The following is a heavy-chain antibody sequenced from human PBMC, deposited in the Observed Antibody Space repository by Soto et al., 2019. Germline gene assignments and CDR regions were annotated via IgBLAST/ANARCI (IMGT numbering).Heavy chain of an antibody. CDR1: GFNFRGYW. V-gene: IGHV3-7*04. Sequence: PGGSLRLSCVVSGFNFRGYWMSWVRQAPGKGLEWVATMNEDGSEIYYVGSVKGRFAISRDDAKNTLYLQMNSLRAEDTAVYYCARGYSSGLGYWGQGTVVTVSS. J-gene: IGHJ4*02. CDR3: ARGYSSGLGY. CDR2: MNEDGSEI. D-gene: IGHD6-19*01.